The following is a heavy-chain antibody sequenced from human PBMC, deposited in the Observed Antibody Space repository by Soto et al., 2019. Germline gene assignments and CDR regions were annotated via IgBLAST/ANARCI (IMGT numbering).Heavy chain of an antibody. D-gene: IGHD1-7*01. Sequence: QVQLVQSGAEVKKTGASVKVSCKASGHILTSNDINWVRQTTGQGLEWMGWMNPNNGNTGYAQKFQGRVTMTRSTSVSTAYMELSSLRSEDTAVYYCVKGPRNCGFDYWGQGTRVTVSS. CDR1: GHILTSND. CDR2: MNPNNGNT. CDR3: VKGPRNCGFDY. J-gene: IGHJ4*02. V-gene: IGHV1-8*01.